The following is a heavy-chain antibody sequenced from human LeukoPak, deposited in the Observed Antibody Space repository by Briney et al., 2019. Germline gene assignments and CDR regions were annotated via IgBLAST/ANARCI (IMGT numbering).Heavy chain of an antibody. CDR2: INPNSGGT. CDR1: RDAFTTYD. J-gene: IGHJ6*03. D-gene: IGHD2-2*01. V-gene: IGHV1-2*02. CDR3: ARDYQGGHYYYYMDV. Sequence: GASVKVSCKASRDAFTTYDVNWVRQATGQGLEWMGWINPNSGGTNYAQKFQGRVTMTRDTSISTAYMELSRLRSDDTAVYYCARDYQGGHYYYYMDVWGKGTTVTVSS.